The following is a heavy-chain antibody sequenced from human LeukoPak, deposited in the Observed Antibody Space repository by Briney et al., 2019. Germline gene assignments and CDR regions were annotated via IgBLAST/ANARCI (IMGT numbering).Heavy chain of an antibody. J-gene: IGHJ6*02. CDR1: GGTFSSYA. D-gene: IGHD2-15*01. V-gene: IGHV1-69*13. Sequence: ASVKVSCKASGGTFSSYAISWVRQAPGQGLEWEGGIIPIFGTANYAQKFQGRVTITADESTSTAYMELSSLRSEDTAVYYCAREPLIESYYYGMDVWGQGTAVTVSS. CDR2: IIPIFGTA. CDR3: AREPLIESYYYGMDV.